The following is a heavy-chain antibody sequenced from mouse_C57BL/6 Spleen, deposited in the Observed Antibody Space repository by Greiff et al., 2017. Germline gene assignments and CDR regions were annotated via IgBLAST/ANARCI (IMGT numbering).Heavy chain of an antibody. CDR1: GFSLTSYG. D-gene: IGHD2-3*01. J-gene: IGHJ3*01. V-gene: IGHV2-9*01. Sequence: QVQLQQSGPGLVAPSQSLSITCTVSGFSLTSYGVDWVRQPPGKGLEWLGVIWGGGSTNYNSALMSRLSISKDNSKSQIFLKLNSLQTDDTAMYXCAKQDYDGYPFADWGQGTLVTVSA. CDR2: IWGGGST. CDR3: AKQDYDGYPFAD.